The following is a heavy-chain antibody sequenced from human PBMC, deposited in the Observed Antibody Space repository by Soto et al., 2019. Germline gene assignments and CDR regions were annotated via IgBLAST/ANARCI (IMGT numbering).Heavy chain of an antibody. V-gene: IGHV1-18*01. CDR2: ISAYNGNT. CDR3: AGAGQYYDSSGYAN. CDR1: GYSFATAG. Sequence: QVKLVQSGTEVKKPGASMKVSCKASGYSFATAGISWVRQAPGQGLEWMGWISAYNGNTNYDRKLQDRVTMTTNTSTSTAYLELRSLRSDDTAVYYCAGAGQYYDSSGYANWGQGTLVTVSS. J-gene: IGHJ4*02. D-gene: IGHD3-22*01.